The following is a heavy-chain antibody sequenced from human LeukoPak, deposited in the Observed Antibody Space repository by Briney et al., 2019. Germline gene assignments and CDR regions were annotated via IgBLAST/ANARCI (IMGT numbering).Heavy chain of an antibody. V-gene: IGHV4-59*11. J-gene: IGHJ4*02. Sequence: SETLSLTCTVSGGSISSHYWSWIRQPPGKGLEWIGYISYSGSTNYNTSLKRRVTISVDTPKNQFSLTLSSVTAADTAVYYCARAPGRYNYGALFYFDCWGQGTLVTVSS. CDR3: ARAPGRYNYGALFYFDC. CDR2: ISYSGST. D-gene: IGHD5-18*01. CDR1: GGSISSHY.